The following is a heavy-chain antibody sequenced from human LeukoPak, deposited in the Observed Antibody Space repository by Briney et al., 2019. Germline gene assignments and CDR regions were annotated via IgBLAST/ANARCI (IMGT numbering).Heavy chain of an antibody. CDR3: ARGLKNCSGGSCYSGWFDP. CDR1: GYSFTSYW. CDR2: IYPGDSDT. V-gene: IGHV5-51*01. J-gene: IGHJ5*02. D-gene: IGHD2-15*01. Sequence: PGESLKISCKGSGYSFTSYWIGWVRQMPGKGLEWMGIIYPGDSDTRYSPSFQGQVTISADKSISTAYLQWSSLKATDTAMYYCARGLKNCSGGSCYSGWFDPWGQGTLVTVSS.